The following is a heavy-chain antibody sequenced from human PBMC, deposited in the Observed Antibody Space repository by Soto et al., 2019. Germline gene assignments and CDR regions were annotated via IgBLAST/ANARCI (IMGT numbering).Heavy chain of an antibody. Sequence: GGSLRLSCAASGFTFSSYAMHWVRQAPGKGLEWVAVISYDGSNKYYADSVKGRFTISRDNSKNTLYLQMNSLRAEDTAVYYCARDGRVFWSGYYGMDVWGQGTTVTVSS. J-gene: IGHJ6*02. V-gene: IGHV3-30-3*01. CDR1: GFTFSSYA. CDR3: ARDGRVFWSGYYGMDV. CDR2: ISYDGSNK. D-gene: IGHD3-3*01.